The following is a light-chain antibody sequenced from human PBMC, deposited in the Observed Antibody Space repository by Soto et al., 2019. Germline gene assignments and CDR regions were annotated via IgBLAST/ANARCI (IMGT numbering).Light chain of an antibody. Sequence: DIQMTQSPSTLSASVGDRVTITCRASQSISSWLAWYQQKPGKAPKLLIYDASSLGSGVPSRFSGSGSATEFTLTTSRLQPDDSATYHCQQYDSYSWTFGQGTKVDI. CDR1: QSISSW. CDR2: DAS. V-gene: IGKV1-5*01. J-gene: IGKJ1*01. CDR3: QQYDSYSWT.